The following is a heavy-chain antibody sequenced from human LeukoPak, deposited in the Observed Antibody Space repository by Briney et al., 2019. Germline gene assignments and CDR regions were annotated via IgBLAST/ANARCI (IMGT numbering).Heavy chain of an antibody. CDR1: GFTFSSYW. V-gene: IGHV3-7*01. CDR3: AENPRPLDY. Sequence: GGSLRLSCAASGFTFSSYWMSWVRQAPGKGLELVANIKQDGSEKYYVDSVKGRFTISRDNAKNSLYLQMNSLRAEDKALFYCAENPRPLDYLGQGTLVTVSS. J-gene: IGHJ4*02. CDR2: IKQDGSEK.